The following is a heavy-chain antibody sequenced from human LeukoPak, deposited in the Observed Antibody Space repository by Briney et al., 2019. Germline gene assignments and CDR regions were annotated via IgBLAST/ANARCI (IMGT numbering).Heavy chain of an antibody. D-gene: IGHD2-2*01. CDR3: AKDNRTTSLYYFAY. J-gene: IGHJ4*02. V-gene: IGHV3-23*01. CDR2: ISGSGGST. CDR1: GFTFSSYA. Sequence: PGGSLRLSCAASGFTFSSYAMSWVRQAPGKGLEWVSAISGSGGSTNYADSVKGRFTISRDNSKNTLYLQMNSLRAEDTAVYYSAKDNRTTSLYYFAYWGQGTLVAVSS.